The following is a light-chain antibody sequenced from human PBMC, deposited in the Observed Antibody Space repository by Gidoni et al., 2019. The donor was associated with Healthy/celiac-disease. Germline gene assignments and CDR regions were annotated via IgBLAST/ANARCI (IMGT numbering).Light chain of an antibody. CDR2: RNN. J-gene: IGLJ3*02. CDR3: AAWDDSLNGL. V-gene: IGLV1-44*01. CDR1: SSNIVSNT. Sequence: QSVLTQPPSASGTPGQRVTISCSGSSSNIVSNTVNWYQQLPGTAPKLLIYRNNQRPSGVPDRFSGSKSGTSASLAISGLQSEDEADYYCAAWDDSLNGLFGGGTKLTVL.